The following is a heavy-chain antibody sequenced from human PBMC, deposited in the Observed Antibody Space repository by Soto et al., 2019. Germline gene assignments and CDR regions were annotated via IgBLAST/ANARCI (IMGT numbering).Heavy chain of an antibody. Sequence: SETLSLTCTVSGDSITTYDYYWSWFRQPPGKGLQWIGYIYYSGTTYYNPSLKSRVSLSMDTSKNQFSLRLSSVTAADTAVYYCARGIGVFDSWGQGTLVTVSS. V-gene: IGHV4-30-4*01. CDR3: ARGIGVFDS. J-gene: IGHJ4*02. CDR1: GDSITTYDYY. CDR2: IYYSGTT. D-gene: IGHD3-10*01.